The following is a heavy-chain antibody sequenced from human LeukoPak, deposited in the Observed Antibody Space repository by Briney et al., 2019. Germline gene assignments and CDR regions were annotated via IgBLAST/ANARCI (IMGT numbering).Heavy chain of an antibody. J-gene: IGHJ4*02. V-gene: IGHV4-59*08. Sequence: SETLSLTCTVSGGSISSYYWSWIRQPPGKGLEWIGYIYYSGSTNYNPSLKSRVTISVDTSKNQFSLKLSSVTAADTAVYYCARRSGGYSIWFDYWGQGTLVTVSS. CDR1: GGSISSYY. D-gene: IGHD3-10*01. CDR2: IYYSGST. CDR3: ARRSGGYSIWFDY.